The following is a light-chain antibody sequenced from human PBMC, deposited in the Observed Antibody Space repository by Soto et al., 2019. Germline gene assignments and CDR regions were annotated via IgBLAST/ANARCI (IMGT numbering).Light chain of an antibody. CDR1: QSVNSN. Sequence: EVVMTQSPATLSVSPGERATLSCRASQSVNSNLAWYQQKPGQAPRLLIYGASTRATGIPARFSGSGSGTDFTLTISRLEPEDFAVYYCQQYGSWWTFGQGTKVDIK. J-gene: IGKJ1*01. CDR2: GAS. CDR3: QQYGSWWT. V-gene: IGKV3-15*01.